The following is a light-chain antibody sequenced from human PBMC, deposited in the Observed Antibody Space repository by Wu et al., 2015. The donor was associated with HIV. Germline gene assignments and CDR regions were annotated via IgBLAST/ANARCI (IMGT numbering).Light chain of an antibody. CDR1: QDISRY. J-gene: IGKJ4*01. V-gene: IGKV1-9*01. CDR2: AAS. CDR3: QHLNSYPPT. Sequence: ASVRDRVTITCRASQDISRYLDLVSAKTGKAPKLLIYAASTLQSGVPSRFSGSGSGTEFTLTITSLQPEDFATYYCQHLNSYPPTFGGGTKVDIK.